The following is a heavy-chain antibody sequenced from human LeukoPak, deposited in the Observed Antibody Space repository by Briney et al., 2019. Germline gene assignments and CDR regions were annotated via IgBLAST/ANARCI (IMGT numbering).Heavy chain of an antibody. V-gene: IGHV3-9*01. Sequence: SGGSLRLSCAASGFTFDDYAMHWVRQAPGKGLEWVSGISWNSGSIGYADSVKGRFTISRDNAKNSLYLQMNSLRAEDTALYYCAEDIGDIWGQGTMVTVSS. J-gene: IGHJ3*02. CDR1: GFTFDDYA. CDR2: ISWNSGSI. D-gene: IGHD3-3*01. CDR3: AEDIGDI.